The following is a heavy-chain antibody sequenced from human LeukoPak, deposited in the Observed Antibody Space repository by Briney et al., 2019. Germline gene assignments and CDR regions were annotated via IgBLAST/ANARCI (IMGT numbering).Heavy chain of an antibody. D-gene: IGHD1-26*01. CDR1: GGSISSGDYY. J-gene: IGHJ2*01. V-gene: IGHV4-30-4*01. Sequence: SQTLSLTCTVSGGSISSGDYYWSWIRQPPGKGLEWIGYIYYSGSTYYNPSLKSRVTISVDTSKNQFSLKLSSVTAADTAVYYCARGGQWELLYGWYFDLWGRGTLVTVSS. CDR2: IYYSGST. CDR3: ARGGQWELLYGWYFDL.